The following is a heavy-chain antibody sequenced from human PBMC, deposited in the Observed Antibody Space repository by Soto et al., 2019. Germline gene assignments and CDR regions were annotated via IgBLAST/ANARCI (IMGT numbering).Heavy chain of an antibody. V-gene: IGHV1-69*01. CDR1: GGTLSDYA. CDR2: IMPTLDSA. CDR3: AVAAVREILTEQSSGMAV. D-gene: IGHD3-10*01. Sequence: QVQLVQSGAEVKHPGSSVKVSCKASGGTLSDYAVSWVRQARGQGLEWMGGIMPTLDSANYAQKFQGRLTITAYESTSTANMELSSLTSDDTAIYYCAVAAVREILTEQSSGMAVWGQGTTVTVSS. J-gene: IGHJ6*02.